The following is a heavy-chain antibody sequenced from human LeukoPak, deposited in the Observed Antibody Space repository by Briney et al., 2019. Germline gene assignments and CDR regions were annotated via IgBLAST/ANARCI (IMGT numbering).Heavy chain of an antibody. CDR1: GGSISSSRYY. D-gene: IGHD2-2*01. CDR3: ARLDIVVVPATAFDI. J-gene: IGHJ3*02. Sequence: SETLSLTCTVSGGSISSSRYYWGWIRQPPGKGLEWIGSIYYSGITYYNPSLKSRVTMSVDTSKNHFSLKLSSVTAADTAVYYCARLDIVVVPATAFDIWGQGSMVTVAS. CDR2: IYYSGIT. V-gene: IGHV4-39*02.